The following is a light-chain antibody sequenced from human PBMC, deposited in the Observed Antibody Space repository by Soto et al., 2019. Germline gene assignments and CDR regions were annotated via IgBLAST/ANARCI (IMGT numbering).Light chain of an antibody. CDR1: SSDVGGYNS. V-gene: IGLV2-14*01. J-gene: IGLJ1*01. CDR2: DVT. Sequence: QSALTQPASVSGSPGQSITFSCTGTSSDVGGYNSVSWYQQHPGKAPKLILYDVTDRPSGVSYRFSGSKSGNTASLTISGLQAADEADYFCSSFTSSMTNVFGSGTKLTVL. CDR3: SSFTSSMTNV.